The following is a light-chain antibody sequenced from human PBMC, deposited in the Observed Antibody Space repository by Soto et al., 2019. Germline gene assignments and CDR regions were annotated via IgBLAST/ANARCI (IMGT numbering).Light chain of an antibody. CDR3: QQYYSTPLT. CDR2: WAA. Sequence: DIVMTQSPDSLAVSLGERATINCKSSQSVLYSSNNKNYLAWYQQKPGQPPKLLIFWAATRESGFPDRFSGSGSATDFTLTISSLQAEDVAVYYCQQYYSTPLTLGGGTKVDIK. CDR1: QSVLYSSNNKNY. V-gene: IGKV4-1*01. J-gene: IGKJ4*01.